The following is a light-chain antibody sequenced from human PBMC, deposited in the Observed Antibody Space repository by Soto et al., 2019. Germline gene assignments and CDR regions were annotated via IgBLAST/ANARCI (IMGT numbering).Light chain of an antibody. CDR3: SSYTSSSTPYV. Sequence: QSVLTQPSSLSGSPGQALPISRNGNSRDVGGYNYVSWYQQHPGNAPKLMIYDVSNRPSGVSNRFSGSKSGNTASLTISGFQAEDEADYYCSSYTSSSTPYVFGTGTKVTVL. V-gene: IGLV2-14*01. J-gene: IGLJ1*01. CDR2: DVS. CDR1: SRDVGGYNY.